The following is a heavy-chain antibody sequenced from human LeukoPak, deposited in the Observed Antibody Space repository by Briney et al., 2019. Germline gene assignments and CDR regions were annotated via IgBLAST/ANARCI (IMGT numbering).Heavy chain of an antibody. D-gene: IGHD1-26*01. CDR1: GYTFTSYD. J-gene: IGHJ4*02. CDR2: MNPNSGNT. Sequence: GASVKVSCKASGYTFTSYDINWVRQATGQGLEWMGWMNPNSGNTGYAQKFQGRVTMTRNTSISTAYMGLSSLRSEDTAVYYCARGLRWELHYDYWGQGTLVTVSS. V-gene: IGHV1-8*01. CDR3: ARGLRWELHYDY.